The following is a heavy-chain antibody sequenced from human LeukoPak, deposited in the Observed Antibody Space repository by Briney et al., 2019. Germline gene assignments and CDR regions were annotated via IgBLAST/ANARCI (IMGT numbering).Heavy chain of an antibody. V-gene: IGHV4-34*01. CDR3: ASGLEGGWFDP. CDR1: GGSFSGYY. CDR2: INHSGST. Sequence: PSETLSLTCAVYGGSFSGYYWSWIRQPPGKGLEWIGEINHSGSTNYNPSLKSRVTISVDTSKNQFSLKPSSVTAADTAVYYCASGLEGGWFDPWGQGTLVTVSS. J-gene: IGHJ5*02. D-gene: IGHD5-24*01.